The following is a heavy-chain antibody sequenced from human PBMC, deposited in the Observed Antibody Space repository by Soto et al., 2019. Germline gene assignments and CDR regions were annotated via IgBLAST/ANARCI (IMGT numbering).Heavy chain of an antibody. CDR3: ARLEWLLLYYFDY. CDR2: ISSSSSTI. D-gene: IGHD3-3*01. Sequence: EVQLVESGGGLVQPGGSLRLSCAASGFTFSSYSMNWVRQAPGKGLEWVSYISSSSSTIYYADSVKGRFTISRDNAKNSLYLQMNSLRDEDTAVYYCARLEWLLLYYFDYWRQGTLVTVSS. V-gene: IGHV3-48*02. J-gene: IGHJ4*02. CDR1: GFTFSSYS.